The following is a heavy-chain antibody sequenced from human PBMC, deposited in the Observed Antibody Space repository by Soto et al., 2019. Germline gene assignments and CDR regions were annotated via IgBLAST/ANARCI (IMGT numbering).Heavy chain of an antibody. CDR2: IRSRPHNYAT. J-gene: IGHJ4*02. V-gene: IGHV3-73*02. Sequence: EVQLVESGGGLVQIGGSLKLSCATSGFNFGGSAMHWARQASGKGLEWVGRIRSRPHNYATAYAASVNVRFTISRDDSNNTVYLQRTGLTADDPAMYYCTTERDYWGRGTLFTVSS. CDR3: TTERDY. CDR1: GFNFGGSA.